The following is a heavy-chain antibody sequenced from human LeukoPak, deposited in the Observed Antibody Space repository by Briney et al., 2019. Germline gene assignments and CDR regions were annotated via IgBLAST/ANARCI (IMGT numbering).Heavy chain of an antibody. Sequence: GGSLRLSCAASGFTFSSHWMQWVRQAPGKGLEWVSGISWNSGSIGYADSVKGRFTISRDNAKNSLYLQMNSLRAEDTALYYCAKDYTAMVRGPDYWGQGTLVTVSS. CDR2: ISWNSGSI. CDR1: GFTFSSHW. CDR3: AKDYTAMVRGPDY. D-gene: IGHD5-18*01. J-gene: IGHJ4*02. V-gene: IGHV3-9*01.